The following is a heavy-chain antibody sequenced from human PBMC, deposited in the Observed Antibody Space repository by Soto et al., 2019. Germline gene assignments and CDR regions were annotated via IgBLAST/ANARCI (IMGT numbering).Heavy chain of an antibody. D-gene: IGHD6-13*01. CDR2: IYYSGST. CDR3: ARPSWSGFIAAAGGDY. CDR1: GGSISSSSYY. Sequence: SETLSLTCTVSGGSISSSSYYWGWIRQPPGKGLEWIGSIYYSGSTYYNPSLKSRVTISVDTSKNQFSLKLSSVTAADTAVYYCARPSWSGFIAAAGGDYWGQGTLVTVSS. J-gene: IGHJ4*02. V-gene: IGHV4-39*01.